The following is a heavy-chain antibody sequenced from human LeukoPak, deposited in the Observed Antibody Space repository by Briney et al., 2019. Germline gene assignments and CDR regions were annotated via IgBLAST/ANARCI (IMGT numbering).Heavy chain of an antibody. D-gene: IGHD1-1*01. CDR1: GGSISSGSYY. Sequence: SSETLSLTCSVSGGSISSGSYYWDWIRQPPGKGLEWIGSFYYSGTTYYYYNPSLKSRVTLFVDTSKNQFSLKLNSVTAADTAVYYCARRVRSTEYFQHWGQGTLVTVSS. CDR2: FYYSGTTYY. J-gene: IGHJ1*01. V-gene: IGHV4-39*01. CDR3: ARRVRSTEYFQH.